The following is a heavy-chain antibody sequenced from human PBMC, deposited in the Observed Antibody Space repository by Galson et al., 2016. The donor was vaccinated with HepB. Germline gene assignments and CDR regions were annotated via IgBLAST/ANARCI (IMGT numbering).Heavy chain of an antibody. CDR1: GGSISTYY. V-gene: IGHV4-59*01. CDR2: IDYSGNT. D-gene: IGHD5-12*01. Sequence: SETLSLTCTVSGGSISTYYWNWIRQPPGKGLEWIGYIDYSGNTNYNPSLKSRVTISVDTSKNQLSLKLSSVTAADTAMYSCAREAYSGYDLIGYFDLWGRGTLVTVSS. CDR3: AREAYSGYDLIGYFDL. J-gene: IGHJ2*01.